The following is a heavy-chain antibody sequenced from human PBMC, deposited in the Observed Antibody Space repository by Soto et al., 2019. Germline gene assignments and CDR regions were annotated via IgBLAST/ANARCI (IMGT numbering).Heavy chain of an antibody. V-gene: IGHV3-23*01. J-gene: IGHJ3*02. CDR1: GFTFSSYA. Sequence: EVQLLESGGGLVQPGGSLRLSCAASGFTFSSYAMSWVRQAPGKGQEWVSAISGSGGSTYYADSVKGRFTISRDNSKNTLYLQMNSLRAEDTAVYYCAKNTDLPGAFDIWGQGTMVTVSS. D-gene: IGHD4-17*01. CDR3: AKNTDLPGAFDI. CDR2: ISGSGGST.